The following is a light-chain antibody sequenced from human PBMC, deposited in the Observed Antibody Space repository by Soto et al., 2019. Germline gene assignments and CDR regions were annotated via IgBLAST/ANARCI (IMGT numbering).Light chain of an antibody. J-gene: IGLJ1*01. V-gene: IGLV2-23*02. CDR2: EVT. Sequence: QSVLTQPASVSGSPGQSITISCTGTSSDVGSYNLVSWYQQHPGKAPKLMIYEVTKRPSGVSNRFSGSKSGNTASLTISGLQAEDEADYYCCSYASSNTHVFGTGTKVTVL. CDR3: CSYASSNTHV. CDR1: SSDVGSYNL.